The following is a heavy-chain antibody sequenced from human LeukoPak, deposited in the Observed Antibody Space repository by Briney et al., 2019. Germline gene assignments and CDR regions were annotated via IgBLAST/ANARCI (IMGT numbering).Heavy chain of an antibody. CDR2: INPSGGST. CDR1: GYTFTSYY. CDR3: AREGRYYYDSSGYYYDYYYYMDV. V-gene: IGHV1-46*01. J-gene: IGHJ6*03. Sequence: ASVKVSCKASGYTFTSYYMHWVRQAPGQGLEWMGIINPSGGSTSYAQKFQGRVTITADESTSTAYMELSSLRSEDTAVYYCAREGRYYYDSSGYYYDYYYYMDVWGKGTTVTISS. D-gene: IGHD3-22*01.